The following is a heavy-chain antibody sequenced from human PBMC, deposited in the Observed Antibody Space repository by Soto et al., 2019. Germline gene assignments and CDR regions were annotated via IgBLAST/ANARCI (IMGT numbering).Heavy chain of an antibody. J-gene: IGHJ4*02. CDR2: IYSDGAT. CDR1: GCSIISSPDW. CDR3: ARLAGRSFFTY. Sequence: QLRLQESGPGLVKPSETLSLICTASGCSIISSPDWWGWVRQPPGKGPEWSVSIYSDGATYYNPYLNRRITVFVDYSKNQSSLKLTSVTAADTAVYYCARLAGRSFFTYCGQGTRVTVSS. D-gene: IGHD3-16*01. V-gene: IGHV4-39*01.